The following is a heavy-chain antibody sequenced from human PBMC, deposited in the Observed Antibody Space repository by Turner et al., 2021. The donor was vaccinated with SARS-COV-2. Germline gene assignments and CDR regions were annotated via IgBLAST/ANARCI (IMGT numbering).Heavy chain of an antibody. V-gene: IGHV1-18*04. CDR2: ISAYNGNT. Sequence: QVQLVQSGAEVKKPVASVQVSCKASGYTFTSYGISWVRQAPGQGREWMGWISAYNGNTNNAQKLQGRVTMTTDTSTSTAYMELRSLRSDDTAVYYCARVAGGAAAWDLDYWGQGTLVTVSS. CDR1: GYTFTSYG. D-gene: IGHD6-13*01. CDR3: ARVAGGAAAWDLDY. J-gene: IGHJ4*02.